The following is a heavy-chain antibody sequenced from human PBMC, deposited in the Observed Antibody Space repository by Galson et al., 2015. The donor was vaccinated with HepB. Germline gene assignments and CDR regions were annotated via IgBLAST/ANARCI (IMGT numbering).Heavy chain of an antibody. CDR2: LSSSSDYT. J-gene: IGHJ3*01. Sequence: SLRLSCAASGFTFHDYYMTWIRQAPGKGLEWISYLSSSSDYTDYADAVKGRFTISRDNVKSSLYLQLNSLRAEDTAVYYCARVRYFDFSGGYYTNPFDVWGQGTMVTVSS. CDR3: ARVRYFDFSGGYYTNPFDV. V-gene: IGHV3-11*06. D-gene: IGHD3-3*01. CDR1: GFTFHDYY.